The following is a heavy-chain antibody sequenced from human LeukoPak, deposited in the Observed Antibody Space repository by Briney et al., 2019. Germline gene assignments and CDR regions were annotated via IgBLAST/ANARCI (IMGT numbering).Heavy chain of an antibody. J-gene: IGHJ4*02. CDR2: INPSGGST. CDR1: GYTFTSYY. D-gene: IGHD1-14*01. CDR3: ASDLLPEDFDY. V-gene: IGHV1-46*01. Sequence: ASVKVSCKASGYTFTSYYMHWVRQAPGQGLEWMGIINPSGGSTSYAQKFQGRVTMTRDTSTSTVYMELSSLRSEDTAVYYCASDLLPEDFDYWGQGTLVTVSS.